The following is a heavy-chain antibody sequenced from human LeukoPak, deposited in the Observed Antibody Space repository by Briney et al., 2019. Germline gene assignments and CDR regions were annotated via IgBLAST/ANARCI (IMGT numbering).Heavy chain of an antibody. J-gene: IGHJ3*02. Sequence: GGSLRLSCAASGFTFSSYGMQWVRQAPGKGVGWEGVIWYDGSNKYYADSVKGRFTISRDNSKNTLYLQMNSLRAEDTAVYHCAKLVDTAMVEDAFDIWGQGTMVPVSS. CDR1: GFTFSSYG. CDR3: AKLVDTAMVEDAFDI. D-gene: IGHD5-18*01. CDR2: IWYDGSNK. V-gene: IGHV3-33*06.